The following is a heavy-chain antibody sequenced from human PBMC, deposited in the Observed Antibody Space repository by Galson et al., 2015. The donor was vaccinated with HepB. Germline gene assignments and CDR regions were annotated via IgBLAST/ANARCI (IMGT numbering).Heavy chain of an antibody. D-gene: IGHD1-26*01. Sequence: SLRLSCAASGFTFSSHDMHWVRQAPGKGLEWVSGIGTEGDKYYPGSVKGRFTISRENAKNSLYLQMNSLRAGDTAVYYCAKTGAGRAFDYWGQGTLVTVSS. CDR2: IGTEGDK. CDR3: AKTGAGRAFDY. J-gene: IGHJ4*02. V-gene: IGHV3-13*04. CDR1: GFTFSSHD.